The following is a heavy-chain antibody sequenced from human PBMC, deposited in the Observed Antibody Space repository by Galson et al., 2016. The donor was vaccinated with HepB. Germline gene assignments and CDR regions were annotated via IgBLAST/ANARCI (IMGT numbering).Heavy chain of an antibody. CDR2: ISGHGDTI. Sequence: SLRLSCAASGLTLSAYSMDWVRQTPGKGLEWLSYISGHGDTIYYADSVKGRFTISRDNARNSLYLQMRSLRDEDTAVYFCARGWLFNSFDVWGQGTMVTVSS. D-gene: IGHD2-21*01. CDR3: ARGWLFNSFDV. CDR1: GLTLSAYS. J-gene: IGHJ3*01. V-gene: IGHV3-48*02.